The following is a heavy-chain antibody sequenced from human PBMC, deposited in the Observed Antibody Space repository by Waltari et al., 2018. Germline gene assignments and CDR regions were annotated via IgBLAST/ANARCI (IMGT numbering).Heavy chain of an antibody. CDR1: GFAFRRYG. D-gene: IGHD6-6*01. V-gene: IGHV3-33*06. Sequence: QVQLVASGGGVVQHGSSLRLSCSASGFAFRRYGMHWVRQAPGKGLEWVAVIWYDGSNKYYADPVKGRFTISRDNSKNTLYLQMNSLRAEDTAVYYCAKNSIRSIAARPDYWGQGTLVTVSS. J-gene: IGHJ4*02. CDR3: AKNSIRSIAARPDY. CDR2: IWYDGSNK.